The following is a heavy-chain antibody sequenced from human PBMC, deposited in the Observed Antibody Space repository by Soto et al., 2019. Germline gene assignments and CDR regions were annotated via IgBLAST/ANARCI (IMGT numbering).Heavy chain of an antibody. J-gene: IGHJ4*02. Sequence: EVQLVESGGGLVKPGGSLRLSCAASGFMFGSHTMTWVRQAPGKGLEWVASISSVSSYIYYADSVKGRFTISRDNAKDSLYLQMDSVRADDTALYFCARDSLVYCGGDCMGCDYWGQGTRVTVSS. CDR1: GFMFGSHT. D-gene: IGHD2-21*02. CDR2: ISSVSSYI. CDR3: ARDSLVYCGGDCMGCDY. V-gene: IGHV3-21*06.